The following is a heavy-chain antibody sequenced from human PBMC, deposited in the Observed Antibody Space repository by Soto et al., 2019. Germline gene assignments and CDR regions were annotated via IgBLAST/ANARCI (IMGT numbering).Heavy chain of an antibody. CDR3: ATNVDHDYGDSFDY. Sequence: SETLSLTCTVSGGSMSRGDYYWSWIRQPPGKGLEWIGFIYHTGSTYYNPSLKSRVTISVDTSKNQFSLKLSSVTAADTAVYYCATNVDHDYGDSFDYWGQGTLVTVSS. J-gene: IGHJ4*02. V-gene: IGHV4-61*08. CDR2: IYHTGST. CDR1: GGSMSRGDYY. D-gene: IGHD4-17*01.